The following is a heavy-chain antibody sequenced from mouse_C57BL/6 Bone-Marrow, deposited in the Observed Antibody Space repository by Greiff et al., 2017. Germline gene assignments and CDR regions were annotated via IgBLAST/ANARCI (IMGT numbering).Heavy chain of an antibody. J-gene: IGHJ2*01. CDR2: IDPSDSYT. Sequence: QVQLQQPGAELVMPGASVKLSCKASGYTFTSYWMHWVKQRPGQGLEWIGEIDPSDSYTNYNQKFKGKSTLTVDKSSSTAYMQLSSLTSEDSAVYYCARQDFYYGSSYYFDYWGQGTTLTVSS. D-gene: IGHD1-1*01. V-gene: IGHV1-69*01. CDR3: ARQDFYYGSSYYFDY. CDR1: GYTFTSYW.